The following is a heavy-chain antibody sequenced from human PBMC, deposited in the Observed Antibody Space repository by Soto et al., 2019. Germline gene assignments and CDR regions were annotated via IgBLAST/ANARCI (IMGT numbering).Heavy chain of an antibody. CDR2: ISGSGGST. Sequence: VGSLRLSCAASGFTFSSYAMSWVRQAPGKGLEWVSAISGSGGSTYYADSVKGRFTISRDNSKNTLYLQMNSLRAEDTAVYYCAKGVEKGGTSYGMDVWGQGTTVTVSS. D-gene: IGHD3-16*01. CDR3: AKGVEKGGTSYGMDV. V-gene: IGHV3-23*01. CDR1: GFTFSSYA. J-gene: IGHJ6*02.